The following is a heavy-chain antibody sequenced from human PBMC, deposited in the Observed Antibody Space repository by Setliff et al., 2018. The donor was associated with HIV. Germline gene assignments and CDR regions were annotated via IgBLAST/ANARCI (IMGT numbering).Heavy chain of an antibody. CDR2: IYYTGTT. CDR3: ARQGQLGSE. CDR1: RGSISRYY. J-gene: IGHJ4*02. D-gene: IGHD1-1*01. Sequence: SETLSLTCTVSRGSISRYYWSWIRQPPGKGLEWIGYIYYTGTTKYNPSLKSRVTMSVDTSKNQFSLKLSSVTAADTAVYYCARQGQLGSEWGQGTLVTVSS. V-gene: IGHV4-59*08.